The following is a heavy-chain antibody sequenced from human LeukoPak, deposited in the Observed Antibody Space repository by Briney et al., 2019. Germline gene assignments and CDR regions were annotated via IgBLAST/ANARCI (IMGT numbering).Heavy chain of an antibody. Sequence: PSETLSLTCTVSGGSTSSYYWSWIRQPPGKGLEWIGYIYYSGSTNYNPSLKSRVTISVDTSKNQFSLKLSSVTAADTAVYYCAGLHPDYFDYWGQGTLVTVSS. V-gene: IGHV4-59*01. CDR3: AGLHPDYFDY. CDR2: IYYSGST. J-gene: IGHJ4*02. CDR1: GGSTSSYY.